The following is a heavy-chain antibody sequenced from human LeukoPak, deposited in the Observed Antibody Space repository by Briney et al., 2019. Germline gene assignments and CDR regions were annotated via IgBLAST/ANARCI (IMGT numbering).Heavy chain of an antibody. CDR3: ASNDYGSDY. D-gene: IGHD4-17*01. CDR2: IWYDGSNK. V-gene: IGHV3-33*03. Sequence: GRSLRLSCAASGFTFSSYGMHWVRQAPGKGLEWVAVIWYDGSNKYYADSVKGRFTISRDNAKNSLYLQMNSLRAEDTAVYYCASNDYGSDYWGQGTLVTVSS. CDR1: GFTFSSYG. J-gene: IGHJ4*02.